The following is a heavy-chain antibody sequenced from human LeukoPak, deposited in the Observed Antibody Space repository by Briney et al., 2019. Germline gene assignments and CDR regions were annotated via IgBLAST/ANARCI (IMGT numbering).Heavy chain of an antibody. J-gene: IGHJ4*02. D-gene: IGHD3-3*01. CDR2: IIPIFGTA. CDR1: GGTFSSYA. CDR3: ARNPNYDFWSGYYFDY. Sequence: SVKVSCKASGGTFSSYAISWVRQAPGQGLEWMGRIIPIFGTANYAQKFQGRVTITTDESTSTAYMELSSLRSEDTAVYYRARNPNYDFWSGYYFDYWGQGTLVTVSS. V-gene: IGHV1-69*05.